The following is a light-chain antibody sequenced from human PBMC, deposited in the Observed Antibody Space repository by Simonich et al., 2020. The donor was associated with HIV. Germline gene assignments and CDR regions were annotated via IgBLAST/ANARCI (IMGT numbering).Light chain of an antibody. CDR1: QGISNY. V-gene: IGKV1-27*01. Sequence: DIQMTQSPSSLSASVGDRVTITCRASQGISNYLACYQQKPGKVPKLLIYEAYTLQSGVPSRFSGSGSGTYFTLTISGLQPEDVATYYCQQFNSFPLTFGQGTRLDIK. CDR2: EAY. J-gene: IGKJ5*01. CDR3: QQFNSFPLT.